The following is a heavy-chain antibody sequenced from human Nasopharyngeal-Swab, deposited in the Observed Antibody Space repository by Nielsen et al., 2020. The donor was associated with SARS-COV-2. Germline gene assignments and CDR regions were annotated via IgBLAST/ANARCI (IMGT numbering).Heavy chain of an antibody. CDR1: GFTFSDFY. Sequence: LKISCAASGFTFSDFYMSWIRQAPGKGLEWVSYISSGGSSIHYADSVKGRFTISRDNAKSSLYLQMNSLRAEDTAVYYCARDRGLYYYGSGSYNPLDYWGKGTLVTVSS. V-gene: IGHV3-11*04. D-gene: IGHD3-10*01. CDR2: ISSGGSSI. J-gene: IGHJ4*02. CDR3: ARDRGLYYYGSGSYNPLDY.